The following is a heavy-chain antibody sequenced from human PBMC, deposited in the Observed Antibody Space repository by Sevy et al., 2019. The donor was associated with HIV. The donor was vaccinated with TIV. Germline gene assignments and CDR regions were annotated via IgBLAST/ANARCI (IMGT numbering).Heavy chain of an antibody. CDR2: INHSGGT. CDR1: GGSFSGYY. Sequence: SETLSLTCAVYGGSFSGYYWSWIRQPPGKGLEWIGEINHSGGTNYNPSVKSRVTISVDTSKNQFSLKLSSVTAADTAVYYCARPPGYGGNSCAFDIWGQGTMVTVSS. V-gene: IGHV4-34*01. J-gene: IGHJ3*02. D-gene: IGHD2-21*02. CDR3: ARPPGYGGNSCAFDI.